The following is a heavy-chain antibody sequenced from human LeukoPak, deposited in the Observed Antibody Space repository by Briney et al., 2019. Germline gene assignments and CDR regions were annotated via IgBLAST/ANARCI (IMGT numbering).Heavy chain of an antibody. D-gene: IGHD3-22*01. CDR1: GGTFSNFA. CDR3: ARVLAGYDTSGYYWDAFDI. J-gene: IGHJ3*02. Sequence: SVKVSCKASGGTFSNFAISWVRQAPGQGLEWMGGIIPIFSTTNYAQKFQGRVTITADESTSTAYMELSSLRSEDTAVYYCARVLAGYDTSGYYWDAFDIWGQGTMVSVSS. CDR2: IIPIFSTT. V-gene: IGHV1-69*13.